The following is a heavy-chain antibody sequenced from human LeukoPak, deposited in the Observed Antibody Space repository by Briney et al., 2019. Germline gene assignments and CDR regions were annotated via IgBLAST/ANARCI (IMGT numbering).Heavy chain of an antibody. CDR3: ARDLSNGIDY. CDR1: GFTFSAYE. J-gene: IGHJ4*02. CDR2: VSSTSNTI. D-gene: IGHD2-8*01. Sequence: GGSLRLSCAASGFTFSAYEMNWVRQAPGKGLEWLSYVSSTSNTIYYADSVKGRFTISRGNAKNSLYLHMNSLRADDTALYYCARDLSNGIDYWGQGTLVTVSS. V-gene: IGHV3-48*03.